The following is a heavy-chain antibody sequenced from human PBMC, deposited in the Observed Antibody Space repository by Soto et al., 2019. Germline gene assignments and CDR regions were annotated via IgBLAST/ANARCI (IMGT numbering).Heavy chain of an antibody. J-gene: IGHJ5*02. V-gene: IGHV1-3*04. D-gene: IGHD5-12*01. CDR3: ARDERVGTA. Sequence: QVHLVQSGAEVKKPGASVKVSCKASGYTFTTYAIHWVRQAPGQGLEWMGWINTDNGNTKYSPKLKGRLTITRDTSARTGYMELGSLRSEDTAVYSCARDERVGTAWGQGTLVTVSS. CDR2: INTDNGNT. CDR1: GYTFTTYA.